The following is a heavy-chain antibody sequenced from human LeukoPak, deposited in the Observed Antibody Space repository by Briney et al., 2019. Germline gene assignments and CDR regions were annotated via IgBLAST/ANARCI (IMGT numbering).Heavy chain of an antibody. V-gene: IGHV3-23*01. CDR3: ASTGSVVVVPAASNWFDP. Sequence: GGSLRLSCAASGFTFSSYAMSWVRQAPGKGLKWVPAISGSGGSTYYADSVKGRFTISRDNSKNTLYLQMNSLRAEDTAVYYCASTGSVVVVPAASNWFDPWGQGTLVTVSS. CDR2: ISGSGGST. D-gene: IGHD2-2*01. J-gene: IGHJ5*02. CDR1: GFTFSSYA.